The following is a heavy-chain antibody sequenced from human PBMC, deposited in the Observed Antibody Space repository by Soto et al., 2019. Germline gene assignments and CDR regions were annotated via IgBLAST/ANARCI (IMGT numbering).Heavy chain of an antibody. CDR2: INHSGST. CDR1: GGSFSGYY. Sequence: QSQTLSLTCAVYGGSFSGYYWSWIRQPPGKGLEWIGEINHSGSTNYNPSLKSRVTISVDTSKNQFSLKLGSVTAADTAVYYCARGYCSGGSCYSRPYYYYYYMDVWGKGTTVTVSS. CDR3: ARGYCSGGSCYSRPYYYYYYMDV. D-gene: IGHD2-15*01. V-gene: IGHV4-34*01. J-gene: IGHJ6*03.